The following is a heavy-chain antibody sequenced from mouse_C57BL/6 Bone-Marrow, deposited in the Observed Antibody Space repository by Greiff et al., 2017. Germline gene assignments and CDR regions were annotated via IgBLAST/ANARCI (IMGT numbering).Heavy chain of an antibody. CDR2: FYPRSGNT. Sequence: LQESGAELARPGASVKLSCKASGYTFTSYGISWVKQRTGQGLEWIGEFYPRSGNTYYNEKFKGEATLTADKSSSAAYMELRSLTSEDAAVYFGASYYGSSYPAWFAYWGQGTLVTVSA. D-gene: IGHD1-1*01. CDR1: GYTFTSYG. V-gene: IGHV1-81*01. J-gene: IGHJ3*01. CDR3: ASYYGSSYPAWFAY.